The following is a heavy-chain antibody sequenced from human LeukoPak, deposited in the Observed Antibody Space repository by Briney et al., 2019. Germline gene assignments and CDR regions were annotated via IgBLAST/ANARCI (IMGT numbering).Heavy chain of an antibody. V-gene: IGHV1-18*01. J-gene: IGHJ4*02. CDR1: GYTFTSYG. CDR3: ARSLGGNSKASLDY. CDR2: ISAYNGNT. Sequence: ASVRVSCKASGYTFTSYGISWVRQAPGQGLEWMGWISAYNGNTNYAQKLQGRVTMTTDTSTSTAYMELRSLRSDDTAVYYCARSLGGNSKASLDYWGQGTLVTVSS. D-gene: IGHD4-23*01.